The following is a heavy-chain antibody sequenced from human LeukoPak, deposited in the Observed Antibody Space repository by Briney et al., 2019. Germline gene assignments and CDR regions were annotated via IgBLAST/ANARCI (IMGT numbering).Heavy chain of an antibody. J-gene: IGHJ5*02. Sequence: ASVKVSCKASGYTFTSYGISWVRQAPGQGLEWMGWISVYNGNTKYTQKLQGRVTMTTDTSTSTAYMELRSLRSDDTAMYYCARRPITMVRGVPGWFDPWGQGTLVTVSS. CDR1: GYTFTSYG. V-gene: IGHV1-18*01. CDR3: ARRPITMVRGVPGWFDP. CDR2: ISVYNGNT. D-gene: IGHD3-10*01.